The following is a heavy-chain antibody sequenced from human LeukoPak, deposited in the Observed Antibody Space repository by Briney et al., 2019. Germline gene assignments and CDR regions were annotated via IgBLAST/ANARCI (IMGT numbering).Heavy chain of an antibody. CDR2: IIPIFGTA. V-gene: IGHV1-69*05. CDR3: AREGLVVVHLDY. J-gene: IGHJ4*02. CDR1: GGTFSSYA. Sequence: ASVKVSCKASGGTFSSYAISWVRQAPGQGLEWMGRIIPIFGTANYAQKFQGSVTITTDESTSTAYMELSSLRSEDTAVYYCAREGLVVVHLDYWGQGTLVTVSS. D-gene: IGHD3-22*01.